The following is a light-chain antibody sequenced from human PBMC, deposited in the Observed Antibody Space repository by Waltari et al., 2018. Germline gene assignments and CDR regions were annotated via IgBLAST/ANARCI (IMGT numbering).Light chain of an antibody. CDR3: SSYTSSGTRI. CDR2: EVT. J-gene: IGLJ1*01. CDR1: SSDVGRYNF. V-gene: IGLV2-14*01. Sequence: QSALTQPASVSGSPGQSITISCSGTSSDVGRYNFSSWYQQHPGKAPKRVIYEVTNRPSGISNRFSGSKSDNTASLTISGLQAEDEADYYCSSYTSSGTRIFGTGTKVTVL.